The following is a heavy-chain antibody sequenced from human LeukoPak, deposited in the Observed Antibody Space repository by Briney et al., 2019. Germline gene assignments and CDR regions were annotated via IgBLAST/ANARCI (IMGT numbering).Heavy chain of an antibody. J-gene: IGHJ6*02. CDR1: GGSFSGYY. Sequence: SETLSLTCAVYGGSFSGYYWSWIRQPPGKGLEWIGEINHSGSTNYNPSLKSRVTISVDTSKNQFSLKLSSVTAADTAVYYCARAPFDIVVVPAATHYYYYYGMDVWGQGTTVTVSS. V-gene: IGHV4-34*01. CDR3: ARAPFDIVVVPAATHYYYYYGMDV. CDR2: INHSGST. D-gene: IGHD2-2*01.